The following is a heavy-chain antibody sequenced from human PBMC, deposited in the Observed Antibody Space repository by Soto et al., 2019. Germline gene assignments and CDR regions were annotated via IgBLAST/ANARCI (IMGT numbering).Heavy chain of an antibody. CDR2: INWNSRSR. Sequence: EVQLVESWGGLGQPGTSLRLSCAASGFTFDDFAMHWVRQAPGKGLEWVAGINWNSRSRDYADSVKGRFIISRDNVKKSIYLQLNNLRTEDTAFYYCAKDRRVRNWYFDLWGRGTLVVVSS. CDR3: AKDRRVRNWYFDL. J-gene: IGHJ2*01. D-gene: IGHD2-21*01. CDR1: GFTFDDFA. V-gene: IGHV3-9*01.